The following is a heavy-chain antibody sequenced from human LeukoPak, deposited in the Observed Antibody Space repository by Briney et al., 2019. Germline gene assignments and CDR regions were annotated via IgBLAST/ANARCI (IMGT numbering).Heavy chain of an antibody. CDR3: AKGGSYYDSRLDY. J-gene: IGHJ4*02. CDR2: MSYDGTKK. Sequence: GGSLRLSCAASGFTLSRYGMYWVRQAPGKGLEWVALMSYDGTKKYYADSVKGRFTISRDNSKNTLYLQMNSLRAEDTAVYYCAKGGSYYDSRLDYWGQGTLVTVSS. CDR1: GFTLSRYG. V-gene: IGHV3-30*18. D-gene: IGHD3-22*01.